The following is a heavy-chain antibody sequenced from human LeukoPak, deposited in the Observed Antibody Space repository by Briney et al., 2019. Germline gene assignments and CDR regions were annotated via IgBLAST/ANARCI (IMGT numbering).Heavy chain of an antibody. J-gene: IGHJ4*02. V-gene: IGHV3-48*03. CDR1: GFSFRSYE. CDR2: LSSSGSAF. Sequence: GGSLRLSCEDSGFSFRSYERNWVPQAPGKGLEWIAYLSSSGSAFSCADSVKGRFNIARDNAKNSVYLEMNSLRDDDTAVYYCARSARLMKGVVEVTALDDWGQGTLVTVSS. D-gene: IGHD3-3*01. CDR3: ARSARLMKGVVEVTALDD.